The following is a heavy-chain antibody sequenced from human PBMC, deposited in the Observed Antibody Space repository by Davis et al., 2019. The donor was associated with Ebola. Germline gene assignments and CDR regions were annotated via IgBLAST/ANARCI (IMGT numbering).Heavy chain of an antibody. CDR1: GFTFSSYA. D-gene: IGHD3-22*01. V-gene: IGHV3-23*01. Sequence: PGGSLRLSCAASGFTFSSYAMSWVRQAPGKGLEWVSAISGSGDSTYYADSVKGRFTISRDNSKNTLYLQMNSLRAEDTAVYYCAKDQGGPYDSRSRGAFDIWGQGTMVTVSS. CDR3: AKDQGGPYDSRSRGAFDI. J-gene: IGHJ3*02. CDR2: ISGSGDST.